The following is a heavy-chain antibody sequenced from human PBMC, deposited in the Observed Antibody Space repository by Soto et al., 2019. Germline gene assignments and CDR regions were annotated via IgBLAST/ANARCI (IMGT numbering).Heavy chain of an antibody. D-gene: IGHD5-12*01. Sequence: EVQLVESGGGLVQPGGSLKLSCAASGFTFNNYWMSWVRQAPGKGLEWVANIKPDGSEKYYVDSVKGRFTISRDNAQNSLYLQMNSLRAEDTAVYYCATTQRGLDYWGQGTLVTVSS. CDR3: ATTQRGLDY. CDR1: GFTFNNYW. J-gene: IGHJ4*02. CDR2: IKPDGSEK. V-gene: IGHV3-7*05.